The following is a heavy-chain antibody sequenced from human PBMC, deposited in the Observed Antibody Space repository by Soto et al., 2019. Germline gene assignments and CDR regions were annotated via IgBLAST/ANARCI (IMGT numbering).Heavy chain of an antibody. D-gene: IGHD4-17*01. CDR1: GFTFTSSA. J-gene: IGHJ3*02. Sequence: ASVKVSCEASGFTFTSSAMQWVRQARGQRLEWIGWIVVGSGNTNYAQKFQERVTITRDMSTSTAYMELSSLRSEDTAVYYCAVSMEGDDYGDFDAFDIWGQGTMVPVSS. V-gene: IGHV1-58*02. CDR3: AVSMEGDDYGDFDAFDI. CDR2: IVVGSGNT.